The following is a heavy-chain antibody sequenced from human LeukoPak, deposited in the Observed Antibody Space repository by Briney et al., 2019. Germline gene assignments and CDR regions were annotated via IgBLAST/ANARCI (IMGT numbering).Heavy chain of an antibody. CDR2: IRYHEDSK. J-gene: IGHJ4*02. CDR3: ARGIGSSTWPLAL. CDR1: GFTFSSYG. D-gene: IGHD6-13*01. Sequence: GGSLRLSCAASGFTFSSYGMHWVRQAPGKGLEWVAFIRYHEDSKYHADSVKGRFTISRDNSKNTLYLQMNSLRVEDTAVYYCARGIGSSTWPLALWGQGTLVTVSS. V-gene: IGHV3-30*02.